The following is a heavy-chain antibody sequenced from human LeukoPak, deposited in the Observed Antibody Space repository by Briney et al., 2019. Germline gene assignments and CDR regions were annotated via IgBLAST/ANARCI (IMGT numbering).Heavy chain of an antibody. J-gene: IGHJ3*02. CDR2: IIPIFGTA. Sequence: VASVKVSCKASGGTFSSYAISWVRQAPGQGLEWMGGIIPIFGTANYAQKFQGRVTITADESTSTAYTKLSSLRSEDTAVYYCARERNDRITIFGVVSDAFDIWGQGTMVTVSS. CDR1: GGTFSSYA. D-gene: IGHD3-3*01. V-gene: IGHV1-69*13. CDR3: ARERNDRITIFGVVSDAFDI.